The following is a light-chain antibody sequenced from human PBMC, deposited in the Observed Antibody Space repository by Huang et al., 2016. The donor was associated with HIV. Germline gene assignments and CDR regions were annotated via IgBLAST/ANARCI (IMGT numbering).Light chain of an antibody. J-gene: IGKJ2*01. CDR3: QQYNNWPPYT. CDR2: GAS. V-gene: IGKV3-15*01. Sequence: EIVMTQSPATLSGSPGERATLSCRASQSVSRHLACYQQKPGQAPRLLIYGASTRATGIPARFSGSGSGTEFTLTISRLQSEDFAVYYCQQYNNWPPYTFGQGTKLEIK. CDR1: QSVSRH.